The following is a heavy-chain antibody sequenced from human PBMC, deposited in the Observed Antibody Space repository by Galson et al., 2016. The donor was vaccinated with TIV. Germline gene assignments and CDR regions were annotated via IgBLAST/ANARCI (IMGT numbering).Heavy chain of an antibody. CDR2: MNPNSGNT. V-gene: IGHV1-8*02. CDR3: ARSGDYGDY. J-gene: IGHJ4*02. Sequence: SVKVSCKASGYTFTGYDINWVRQATGQGLEWMGWMNPNSGNTGYAQKFRGRVTMTRNTSVRTAYMELSSLRSEDTAVYYCARSGDYGDYWGRGTLVTVSS. D-gene: IGHD4-17*01. CDR1: GYTFTGYD.